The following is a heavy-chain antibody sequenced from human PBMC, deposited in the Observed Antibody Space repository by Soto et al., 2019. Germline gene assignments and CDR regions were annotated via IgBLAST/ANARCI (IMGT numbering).Heavy chain of an antibody. Sequence: GVSLRLSCAASGFSFSSYEMNWVRQAPGKGLEWISHISSSDSIYYADSVKGRFTISRANAKSSLYLQMNSLRAEDTAVYYCATSSNRTSFAYWRQGTLGTVS. CDR2: ISSSDSI. CDR1: GFSFSSYE. CDR3: ATSSNRTSFAY. J-gene: IGHJ4*01. D-gene: IGHD4-4*01. V-gene: IGHV3-48*03.